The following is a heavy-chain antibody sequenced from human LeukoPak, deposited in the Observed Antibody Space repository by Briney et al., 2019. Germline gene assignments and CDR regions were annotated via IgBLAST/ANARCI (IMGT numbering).Heavy chain of an antibody. CDR1: GFTFSSYG. V-gene: IGHV3-30*02. CDR3: AKNYRHSSSSLYFDY. Sequence: RGSLRLSCAASGFTFSSYGMHWVRQAPGKGLEWVAFIRYDGSNKYYADSVKGRFTISRDNSKNTLYLQMNSLRAEDTAVYYCAKNYRHSSSSLYFDYWGKGTLVTVSS. J-gene: IGHJ4*02. D-gene: IGHD6-6*01. CDR2: IRYDGSNK.